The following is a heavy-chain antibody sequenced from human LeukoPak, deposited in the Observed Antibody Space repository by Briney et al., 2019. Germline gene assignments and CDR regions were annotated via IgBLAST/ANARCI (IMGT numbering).Heavy chain of an antibody. CDR2: IYTTGTT. D-gene: IGHD5-12*01. J-gene: IGHJ6*03. CDR1: GGSISSSSYY. V-gene: IGHV4-61*02. Sequence: SETLSLTCTVSGGSISSSSYYWSWIRQPAGKGLEWLGRIYTTGTTNYNPSLKSRLTMSVDTSRNQLSLRLSSVTAADTAVYYCARDESGRTPYYYFYYMDVWGKGTTVTVSS. CDR3: ARDESGRTPYYYFYYMDV.